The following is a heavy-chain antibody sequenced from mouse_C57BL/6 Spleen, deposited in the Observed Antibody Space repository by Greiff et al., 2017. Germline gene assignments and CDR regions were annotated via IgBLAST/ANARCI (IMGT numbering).Heavy chain of an antibody. CDR3: AIGTTEGFAY. J-gene: IGHJ3*01. D-gene: IGHD1-1*01. CDR2: IDPSDSYT. CDR1: GYTFTSYW. V-gene: IGHV1-69*01. Sequence: VQLQQPGAELVMPGASVKLSCKASGYTFTSYWMHWVKQRPGQGLEWIGEIDPSDSYTNYNQKFKGKSTLTVDKSSSTAYMQLSSLTSEDSAVYYCAIGTTEGFAYWGQGTLVTVSA.